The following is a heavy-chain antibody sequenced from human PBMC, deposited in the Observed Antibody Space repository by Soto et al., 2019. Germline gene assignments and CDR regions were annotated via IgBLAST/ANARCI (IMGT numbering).Heavy chain of an antibody. V-gene: IGHV3-64D*06. CDR2: ISSNGASA. CDR1: GFALSSYA. J-gene: IGHJ4*02. D-gene: IGHD2-21*02. Sequence: GGSLRLSCSASGFALSSYAMHWVRQAPGKGLEFVSAISSNGASAYYADSVKGRFTISRDTSKNTLYLQMTSLRAEDTAIYYCVRAGVVVVTATEGRPDYYFDYWGQGTLVTVSS. CDR3: VRAGVVVVTATEGRPDYYFDY.